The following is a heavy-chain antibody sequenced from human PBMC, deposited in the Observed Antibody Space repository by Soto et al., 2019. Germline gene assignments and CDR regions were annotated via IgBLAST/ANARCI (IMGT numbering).Heavy chain of an antibody. Sequence: PSETLSLTFAVSGGSISSGGYSWNWIRQPLGKGLEWIGYIYHSGSTYYNPSLKSRVTISVDKSKNQFSLKLTSVTAADTAVYYCARDQLEGNWFDPWGQGTLVTVSS. V-gene: IGHV4-30-2*01. CDR2: IYHSGST. D-gene: IGHD1-1*01. J-gene: IGHJ5*02. CDR1: GGSISSGGYS. CDR3: ARDQLEGNWFDP.